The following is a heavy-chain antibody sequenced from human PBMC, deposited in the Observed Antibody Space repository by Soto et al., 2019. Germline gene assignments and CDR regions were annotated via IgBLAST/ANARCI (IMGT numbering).Heavy chain of an antibody. CDR3: ARSQGGSSSLDIYYYYYYGMDV. J-gene: IGHJ6*02. D-gene: IGHD2-15*01. V-gene: IGHV1-69*01. Sequence: QVQLVQSGAEVKKPGSSVKVSCKAPGGTFSSYAISWVRQAPGQGLEWMGGIIPIVGTAKYAQKFQGRVRITADESTSTGYMELSSLRSEDTAVYYCARSQGGSSSLDIYYYYYYGMDVWGQGTTVTVSS. CDR1: GGTFSSYA. CDR2: IIPIVGTA.